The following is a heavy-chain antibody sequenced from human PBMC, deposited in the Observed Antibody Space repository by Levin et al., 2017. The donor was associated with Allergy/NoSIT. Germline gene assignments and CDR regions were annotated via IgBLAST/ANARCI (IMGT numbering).Heavy chain of an antibody. V-gene: IGHV3-64D*06. J-gene: IGHJ4*02. D-gene: IGHD4-17*01. CDR1: GFTFNKNT. CDR3: VKNGDYGELGY. Sequence: ASVKVSCSASGFTFNKNTMQWVRQAPGKGLEHVSAISNNGGRTYYTDSVKGRFTISRDNSKNTLYLQMSSLRPEDTAMYYCVKNGDYGELGYWGQGTLVTVSS. CDR2: ISNNGGRT.